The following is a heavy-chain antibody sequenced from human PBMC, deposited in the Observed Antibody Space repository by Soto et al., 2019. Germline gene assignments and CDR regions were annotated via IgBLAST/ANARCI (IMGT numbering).Heavy chain of an antibody. J-gene: IGHJ4*02. CDR1: GFTFNHYA. D-gene: IGHD2-15*01. CDR3: AKDYTVAADPSSVILFDY. Sequence: PGGSLRLSCAASGFTFNHYAMSWVRQAPGKXLEWVSIIIANGGTFYADSVKGRFTISRDNSKNTVYLQMSSLRVEDTAIYYCAKDYTVAADPSSVILFDYWGQGALVTVSS. CDR2: IIANGGT. V-gene: IGHV3-23*01.